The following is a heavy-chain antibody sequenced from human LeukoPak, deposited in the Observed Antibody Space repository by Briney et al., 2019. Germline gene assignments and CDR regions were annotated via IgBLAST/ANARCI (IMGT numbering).Heavy chain of an antibody. Sequence: ASVTVSCKGSGYTLAELSMHWVRQAPRKGLEWMGGFDPEDGETIYAQKFQGRVTMTEDTSTDTAYMELSSLRSEDTAVYFCATVSYRFNWFDPWGQGALVTVSS. J-gene: IGHJ5*02. CDR2: FDPEDGET. V-gene: IGHV1-24*01. CDR3: ATVSYRFNWFDP. CDR1: GYTLAELS. D-gene: IGHD1-26*01.